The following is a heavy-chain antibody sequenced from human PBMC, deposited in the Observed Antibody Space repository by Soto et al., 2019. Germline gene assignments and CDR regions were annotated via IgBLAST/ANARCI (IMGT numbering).Heavy chain of an antibody. J-gene: IGHJ4*02. CDR3: ATTRGYREPNDY. V-gene: IGHV5-10-1*03. D-gene: IGHD6-13*01. CDR1: GYSFTSYW. Sequence: EVQLVQSGAEVKKPGESLRISCKGSGYSFTSYWISWVRQMPGKGLEWMGRIDPSDSYTNYSPSFQGHVTLSADKSISTAYLQWSSLKASDTAMYYCATTRGYREPNDYWGQGILVTVSS. CDR2: IDPSDSYT.